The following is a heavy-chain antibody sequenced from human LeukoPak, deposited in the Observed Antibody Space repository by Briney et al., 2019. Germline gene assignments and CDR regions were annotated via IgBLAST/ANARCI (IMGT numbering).Heavy chain of an antibody. CDR1: GFTFSSYW. CDR3: ARALDDYIWGSYRWFPADAFDI. D-gene: IGHD3-16*02. V-gene: IGHV3-74*01. J-gene: IGHJ3*02. CDR2: INSDGSST. Sequence: GGSLRLSCAASGFTFSSYWMHRVRQAPGKGLVWVSRINSDGSSTSYADSVKGRFTISRDNAKNTLYLQMNSLRAEDTAVYYCARALDDYIWGSYRWFPADAFDIWGQGTMVTVSS.